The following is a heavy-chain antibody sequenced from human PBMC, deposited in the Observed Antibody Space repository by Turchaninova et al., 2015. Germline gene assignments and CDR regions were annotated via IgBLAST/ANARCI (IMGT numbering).Heavy chain of an antibody. J-gene: IGHJ3*02. CDR3: ARYVAGAFDI. V-gene: IGHV3-48*03. CDR1: GFTFSTFE. Sequence: EVQLVESGGGLLQTGGSLGLPCAASGFTFSTFEMNWVRQARGKGLDWFSYISSSGSTIYYADSVKGRFTISRDNAKNSLYLQMNSLRAEDTAVYYCARYVAGAFDIWGQGTMVTVSS. D-gene: IGHD3-16*01. CDR2: ISSSGSTI.